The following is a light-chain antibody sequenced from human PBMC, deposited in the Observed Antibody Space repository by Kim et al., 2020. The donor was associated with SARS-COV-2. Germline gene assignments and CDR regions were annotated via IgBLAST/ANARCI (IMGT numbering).Light chain of an antibody. J-gene: IGLJ3*02. CDR1: SSNIGSNN. V-gene: IGLV1-44*01. CDR2: SNN. Sequence: GQSVTISCTGSSSNIGSNNVDSYQQHQGRAPNHLIYSNNHRPSGVPDRFSGSKSGTSASLAISGLQSEDEADDYCAGSDDSMNGWVFGGGTKVTVL. CDR3: AGSDDSMNGWV.